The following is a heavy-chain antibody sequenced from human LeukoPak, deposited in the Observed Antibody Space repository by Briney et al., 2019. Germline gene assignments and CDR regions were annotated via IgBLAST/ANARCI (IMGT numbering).Heavy chain of an antibody. D-gene: IGHD3-10*01. CDR2: ISAYNGNT. CDR1: GYTFTSYG. CDR3: ARYDYGSGSVAYFDY. V-gene: IGHV1-18*01. J-gene: IGHJ4*02. Sequence: GASVKVSCKASGYTFTSYGISWVRQAPGQGLEWMGWISAYNGNTNYAQKLQGRVTMTTDTSTSTAYMELRSLRSDDTAVYYCARYDYGSGSVAYFDYWGQGTLVTVSS.